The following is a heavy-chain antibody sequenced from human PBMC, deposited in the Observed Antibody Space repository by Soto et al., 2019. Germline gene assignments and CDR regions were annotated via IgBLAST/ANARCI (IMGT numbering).Heavy chain of an antibody. D-gene: IGHD3-22*01. CDR3: ARVPMDYYDSSGYLDY. CDR1: GFTFSSYS. CDR2: ISSGSSYI. J-gene: IGHJ4*02. V-gene: IGHV3-21*01. Sequence: GRSLRLSCAASGFTFSSYSVILIRQAQGKGLEWVSSISSGSSYIYYADSVKGRFTISRDNAKSSLFLQMNSLRADDTAVYYCARVPMDYYDSSGYLDYWGQGTLVTVSS.